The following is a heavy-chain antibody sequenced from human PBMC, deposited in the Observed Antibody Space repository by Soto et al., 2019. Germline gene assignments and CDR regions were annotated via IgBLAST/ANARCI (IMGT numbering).Heavy chain of an antibody. V-gene: IGHV2-5*02. J-gene: IGHJ4*02. CDR2: IYWDDDK. D-gene: IGHD6-19*01. Sequence: QITLKESGPTLVKPTQTLTLTCTFSGFSLSTSGVGVGWIRQPPGKALEWLALIYWDDDKRYSPSLKSRLTITTDTSKNQVVLTMTHMDPVDTATYYCAHRGGGWSFDYWGQGTLVTVSS. CDR1: GFSLSTSGVG. CDR3: AHRGGGWSFDY.